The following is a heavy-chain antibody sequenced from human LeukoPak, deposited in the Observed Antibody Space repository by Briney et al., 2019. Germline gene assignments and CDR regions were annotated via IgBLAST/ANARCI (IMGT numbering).Heavy chain of an antibody. CDR3: ARGGITFGGAYYMTV. J-gene: IGHJ6*03. D-gene: IGHD3-16*01. Sequence: ASVKVSCKASGYTFTGYYMHWVRQAPGQGLEWMGWLNPNSGGTNYAQKFQGRVTMTRDTSISTAYMDLSRQRSDDTAVYYCARGGITFGGAYYMTVWGNGTTVTVSS. V-gene: IGHV1-2*02. CDR1: GYTFTGYY. CDR2: LNPNSGGT.